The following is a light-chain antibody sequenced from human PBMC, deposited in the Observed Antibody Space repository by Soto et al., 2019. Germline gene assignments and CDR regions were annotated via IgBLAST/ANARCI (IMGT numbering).Light chain of an antibody. J-gene: IGLJ2*01. Sequence: QSVLTQPPSTSGTPGQRVTISCSGGSSNIGSNHVYWYQQFPGMAPKLLMYRSDQRPTGVPDRFSGSKSGTSASLAISGLRSDDEADYYCSARDDSLSGVVFGGGTKLTVL. CDR3: SARDDSLSGVV. CDR2: RSD. CDR1: SSNIGSNH. V-gene: IGLV1-47*01.